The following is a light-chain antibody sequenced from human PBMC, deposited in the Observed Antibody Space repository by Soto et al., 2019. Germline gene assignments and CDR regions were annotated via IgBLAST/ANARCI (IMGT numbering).Light chain of an antibody. CDR2: GNS. Sequence: QPVLTQPPSVSGAPGQRVTISCTGSSSNIGAGYDVHWYQQLPGTAPKLLIYGNSNRPSGVPDRFSGSKSGTSAFLAITGLQAEDEADYYCQSYDSSLSGDVFGTGTKLTVL. J-gene: IGLJ1*01. CDR3: QSYDSSLSGDV. V-gene: IGLV1-40*01. CDR1: SSNIGAGYD.